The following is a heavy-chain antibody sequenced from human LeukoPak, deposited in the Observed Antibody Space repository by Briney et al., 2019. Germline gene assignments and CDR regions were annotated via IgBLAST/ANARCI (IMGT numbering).Heavy chain of an antibody. CDR3: ARTAGAYYYDSSGSDY. D-gene: IGHD3-22*01. CDR2: ISAYNGNT. CDR1: GGTFSSYA. J-gene: IGHJ4*02. V-gene: IGHV1-18*01. Sequence: ASVKVSCKASGGTFSSYAISWVRQAPGQGLEWMGWISAYNGNTNYAQKLQGRVTMTTDTSTSTAYMELRSLRSDDTAVYYCARTAGAYYYDSSGSDYWGQGTLVTVSS.